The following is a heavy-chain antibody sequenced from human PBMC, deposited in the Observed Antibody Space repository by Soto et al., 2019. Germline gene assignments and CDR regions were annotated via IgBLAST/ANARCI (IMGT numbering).Heavy chain of an antibody. V-gene: IGHV1-69*01. CDR1: GGTFSMHA. J-gene: IGHJ5*02. D-gene: IGHD6-13*01. CDR2: IIPLFGTT. Sequence: QLKLVQSGSEVKMPESSVKVSCKTSGGTFSMHAINWVRQATGQGLEWMGGIIPLFGTTNYAQKFRGSVNISADESTSTAYMELSSLTSDDAAVYYCARDAIHGNIWYYWFDPLGQGTLVTVSS. CDR3: ARDAIHGNIWYYWFDP.